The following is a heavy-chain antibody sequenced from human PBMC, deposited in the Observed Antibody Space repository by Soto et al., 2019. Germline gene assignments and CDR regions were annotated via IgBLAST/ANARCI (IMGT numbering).Heavy chain of an antibody. CDR2: ISSSSSTI. J-gene: IGHJ4*02. CDR1: GFTLRIYS. CDR3: ARVTLNPHDYGGNWED. Sequence: PGGSLRLSCAASGFTLRIYSMNWVRQAPGKGLEWVSYISSSSSTIYYADSVKGRFTISRDNAKNSLYLQMNSLRDEDTAVYYCARVTLNPHDYGGNWEDWGQGTLVTVSS. D-gene: IGHD4-17*01. V-gene: IGHV3-48*02.